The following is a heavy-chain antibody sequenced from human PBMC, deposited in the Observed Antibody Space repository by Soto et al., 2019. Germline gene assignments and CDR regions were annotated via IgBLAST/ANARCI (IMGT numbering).Heavy chain of an antibody. CDR2: INPSGGST. V-gene: IGHV1-46*01. D-gene: IGHD3-3*01. CDR3: AREYEGRGTEDY. J-gene: IGHJ4*02. CDR1: GYTFTSYY. Sequence: QVQLVQSGAEVKKPGASVKVSCKASGYTFTSYYMHWMRQAPGQGLEWMGIINPSGGSTSYAQKFQGRVTMTRDTSTSTVYMELSSLRSEDTAVYYCAREYEGRGTEDYWGQGTLVTVSS.